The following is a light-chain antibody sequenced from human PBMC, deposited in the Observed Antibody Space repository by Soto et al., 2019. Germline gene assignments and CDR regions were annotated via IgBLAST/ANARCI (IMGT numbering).Light chain of an antibody. CDR1: SSDVGRYNY. CDR2: DVT. V-gene: IGLV2-14*03. CDR3: NSYTGTSARYA. J-gene: IGLJ1*01. Sequence: QSVLTQPASVSGSPGQSITISCTGTSSDVGRYNYVSWYQQYPGRAPKLIIFDVTNRPSGVSPRFSGSKSGNTASLTISGLQAADVADYYCNSYTGTSARYAFGTGTNVTVL.